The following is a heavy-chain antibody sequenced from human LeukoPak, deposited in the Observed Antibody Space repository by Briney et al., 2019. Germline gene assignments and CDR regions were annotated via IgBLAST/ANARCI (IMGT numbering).Heavy chain of an antibody. CDR3: ARDWYSSSWSPWFDP. V-gene: IGHV3-30*03. Sequence: PGGSLRLSCAASGFTFSSYGMHWVRQALGKGLEWVAVISYDGSNKYYADSVKGRFTISRDNSKNTLYLQMNSLGAEDTAVYYCARDWYSSSWSPWFDPWGQGTLVTVSS. J-gene: IGHJ5*02. CDR1: GFTFSSYG. D-gene: IGHD6-13*01. CDR2: ISYDGSNK.